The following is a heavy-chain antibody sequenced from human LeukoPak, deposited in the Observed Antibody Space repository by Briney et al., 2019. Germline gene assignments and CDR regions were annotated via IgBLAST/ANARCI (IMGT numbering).Heavy chain of an antibody. CDR1: GYTFTSYY. Sequence: ASVKVSCKASGYTFTSYYMHWVRQAPGQGLEWMGIINPSGGSTSYAQKFQGRVTMTRDTSTSTVYMELSSLRSEDTAVYYCARDLAVADSNGGYDAFDIWGQGTMVTVSS. CDR3: ARDLAVADSNGGYDAFDI. CDR2: INPSGGST. J-gene: IGHJ3*02. D-gene: IGHD6-19*01. V-gene: IGHV1-46*01.